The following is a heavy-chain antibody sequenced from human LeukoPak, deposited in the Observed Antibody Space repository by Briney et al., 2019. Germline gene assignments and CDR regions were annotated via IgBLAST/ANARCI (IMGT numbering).Heavy chain of an antibody. V-gene: IGHV1-69*05. CDR3: ARGGPFFSSSSSKEYYFDY. J-gene: IGHJ4*02. CDR1: GGTFSSYA. D-gene: IGHD6-6*01. Sequence: SVKVSCKASGGTFSSYAISWVRQAPGQGLEWMGRIIPIFGTANYAQKFQGRVTITTDESTSTAYMELRSLRSDDTAVYYCARGGPFFSSSSSKEYYFDYWGQGTLVTVSS. CDR2: IIPIFGTA.